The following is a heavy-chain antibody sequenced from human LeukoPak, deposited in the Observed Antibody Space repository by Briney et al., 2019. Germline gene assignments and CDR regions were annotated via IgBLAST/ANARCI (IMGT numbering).Heavy chain of an antibody. CDR3: ARDIFWGGSAGPYLDY. CDR2: IYYSGST. V-gene: IGHV4-30-4*01. J-gene: IGHJ4*02. CDR1: GGSISSGDYY. Sequence: LRLSCTVSGGSISSGDYYWSWIRQPPGKGLEWIGYIYYSGSTYYNPSLKSRVTISVDTSKNQFSLKLSSVTAADTAVYYCARDIFWGGSAGPYLDYWGQGTLVTVSS. D-gene: IGHD3-16*01.